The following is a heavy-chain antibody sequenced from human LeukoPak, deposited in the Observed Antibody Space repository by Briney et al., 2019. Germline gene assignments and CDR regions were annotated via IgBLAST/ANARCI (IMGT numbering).Heavy chain of an antibody. CDR2: ISSSGSTI. CDR1: GFTFSDYY. J-gene: IGHJ4*02. V-gene: IGHV3-11*04. Sequence: GGSLRLSCAASGFTFSDYYMSWIRQAPGKGLEWVSYISSSGSTIYYADSVKGRFTISRDNAKNSLYLQMNSLRAEDTAVYYCARTTLLSSGWYGDYYFDYWGQGTLVTVSS. CDR3: ARTTLLSSGWYGDYYFDY. D-gene: IGHD6-19*01.